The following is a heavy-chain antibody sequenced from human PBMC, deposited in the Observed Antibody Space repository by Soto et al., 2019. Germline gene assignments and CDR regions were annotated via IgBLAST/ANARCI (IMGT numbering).Heavy chain of an antibody. CDR3: AVMTTVTKTAYYYYGMDG. D-gene: IGHD4-4*01. V-gene: IGHV3-48*02. CDR1: GFIFSSYN. Sequence: GGSLRLSCAASGFIFSSYNMNWVRQAPGKGLEWVSYISSSSSTIYYADSVKGRFTISRDNAKNSLYLQMNSLRDEDTAVYYCAVMTTVTKTAYYYYGMDGWGQGTTVTVSS. J-gene: IGHJ6*02. CDR2: ISSSSSTI.